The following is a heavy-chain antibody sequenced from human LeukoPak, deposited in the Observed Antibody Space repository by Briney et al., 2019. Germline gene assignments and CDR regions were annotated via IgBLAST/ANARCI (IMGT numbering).Heavy chain of an antibody. J-gene: IGHJ1*01. CDR1: GFTFSSSW. V-gene: IGHV3-7*01. Sequence: GGSLRLSCAASGFTFSSSWMSWVRQVPGRGLEWVANIKHDGSERYHVDSVRGRFTIYRDNAKNSLYLQMNSLRAEETAVYYCASDGHSHANWGQGTLVTVSS. CDR2: IKHDGSER. CDR3: ASDGHSHAN. D-gene: IGHD2-2*01.